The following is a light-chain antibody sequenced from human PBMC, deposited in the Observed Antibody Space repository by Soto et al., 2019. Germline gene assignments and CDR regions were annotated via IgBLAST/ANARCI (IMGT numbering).Light chain of an antibody. CDR3: QQYDNLPLT. Sequence: DIQMTPSPSSLSASVGDRVTITCQASQEISNYLNWYQQKPGKAPKLLSYDASNFETGVPSRFSGSGSGTDFAFSISSLQPEDIATYYCQQYDNLPLTFGQGTRLEIK. CDR2: DAS. V-gene: IGKV1-33*01. CDR1: QEISNY. J-gene: IGKJ5*01.